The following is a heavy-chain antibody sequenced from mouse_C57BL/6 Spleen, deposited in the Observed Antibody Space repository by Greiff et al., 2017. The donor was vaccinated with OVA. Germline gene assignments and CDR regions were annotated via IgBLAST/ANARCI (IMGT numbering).Heavy chain of an antibody. V-gene: IGHV3-6*01. D-gene: IGHD1-1*01. Sequence: EVKLMESGPGLVKPSQSLSLTCSVTGYSITSGYYWNWIRQFPGNKLEWMGYISYDGSNNYNPSLKNRISITRDTSKNQFFLKLNSVTTEDTATYYCARDTDYYGSGWYFDVWGTGTTVTVSS. CDR3: ARDTDYYGSGWYFDV. J-gene: IGHJ1*03. CDR1: GYSITSGYY. CDR2: ISYDGSN.